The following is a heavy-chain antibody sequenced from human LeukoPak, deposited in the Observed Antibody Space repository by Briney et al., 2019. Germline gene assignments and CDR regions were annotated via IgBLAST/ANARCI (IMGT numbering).Heavy chain of an antibody. Sequence: GGSLRLSCVASGFTFNTYAMAWVRQAPGKGLEWVSALGPTGRSTYYADSVKGRFTISRDNSKNTLYLQMNSLRAEDTAVYYCAPKSYGLMGSDYWGQGTLVTVSS. J-gene: IGHJ4*02. V-gene: IGHV3-23*01. D-gene: IGHD5-18*01. CDR2: LGPTGRST. CDR1: GFTFNTYA. CDR3: APKSYGLMGSDY.